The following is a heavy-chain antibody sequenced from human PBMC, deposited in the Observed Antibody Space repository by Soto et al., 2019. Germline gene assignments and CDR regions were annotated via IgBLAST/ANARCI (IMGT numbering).Heavy chain of an antibody. CDR1: GYTFTSYA. D-gene: IGHD6-13*01. J-gene: IGHJ4*02. CDR2: INAGNGDT. CDR3: ARLALWHSTTWYYFDY. Sequence: ASVKVSCKASGYTFTSYAIHWVRQAPGQGFEWMGWINAGNGDTQYSQKFQGRVTFTSDTSASTAYMEVSSLRSEDTAVYYCARLALWHSTTWYYFDYWGQGTLVTVSS. V-gene: IGHV1-3*01.